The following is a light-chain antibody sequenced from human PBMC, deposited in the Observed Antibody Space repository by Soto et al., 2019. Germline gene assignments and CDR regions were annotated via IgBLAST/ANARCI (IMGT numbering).Light chain of an antibody. J-gene: IGKJ2*01. Sequence: DMVLKQSPGPLSLSPGERATLSCRASQSVGSNYLAWYQQKPGQAPRLLIYGAFSRATGIPDRFSGSGSGTDFTLTITRLEPEDFAVYYCQHYGSTVYTFGHGTKREIK. CDR3: QHYGSTVYT. V-gene: IGKV3-20*01. CDR2: GAF. CDR1: QSVGSNY.